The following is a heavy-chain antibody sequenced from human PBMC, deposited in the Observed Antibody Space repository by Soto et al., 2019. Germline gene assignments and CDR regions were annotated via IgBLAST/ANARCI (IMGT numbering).Heavy chain of an antibody. V-gene: IGHV4-59*01. J-gene: IGHJ4*02. CDR3: ARGREDHVDHHFGHLFDS. D-gene: IGHD3-10*01. CDR2: VHHTGNT. Sequence: SETLSLTCTVSGDSIRDSFWSWVRQPPGKGLEWIGLVHHTGNTNYNPSLETRVTMLIDASANHFSLTLTSVTPADAAIYYCARGREDHVDHHFGHLFDSCGQGTLLTVSS. CDR1: GDSIRDSF.